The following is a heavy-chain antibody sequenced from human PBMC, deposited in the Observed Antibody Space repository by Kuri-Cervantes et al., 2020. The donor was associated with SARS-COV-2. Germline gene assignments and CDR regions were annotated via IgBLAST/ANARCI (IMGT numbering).Heavy chain of an antibody. CDR2: IYYGGNT. J-gene: IGHJ4*02. CDR1: GSSISSSSYY. D-gene: IGHD4-17*01. CDR3: ARLTTVTTFDY. Sequence: GSLRLSCSDSGSSISSSSYYWGWIRQPPGKGLEWIASIYYGGNTYYNPSLKSRVTISIDTSKNQFSLKVSSVTAADTAVYYCARLTTVTTFDYWGQGTLVTVSS. V-gene: IGHV4-39*01.